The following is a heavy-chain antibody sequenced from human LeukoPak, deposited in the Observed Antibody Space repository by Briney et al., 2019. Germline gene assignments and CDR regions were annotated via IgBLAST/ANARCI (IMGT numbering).Heavy chain of an antibody. Sequence: GGSLRLSCAASGFTVSSNYMSWVRQAPGKGLEWVANIKQDGSKLSYVDSVKGRFTVSRDNAKNSLYLQMNSLRAEDTAVYYCARWEARDTWVYDYWGQGTLVTVSS. CDR1: GFTVSSNY. V-gene: IGHV3-7*01. J-gene: IGHJ4*02. D-gene: IGHD1-26*01. CDR2: IKQDGSKL. CDR3: ARWEARDTWVYDY.